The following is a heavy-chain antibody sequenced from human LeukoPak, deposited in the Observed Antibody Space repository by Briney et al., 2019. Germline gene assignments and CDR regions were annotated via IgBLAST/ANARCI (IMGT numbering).Heavy chain of an antibody. J-gene: IGHJ4*02. CDR1: GFTFSNAW. D-gene: IGHD5-12*01. CDR3: TTLHDSGYDYLGSFDY. Sequence: GGSLRLSCAASGFTFSNAWMSWVRQAPGKGLEWVGRIKSKNDGGTTDYAAPVKGRFTISRDDSKNTLYLQMNSLKTEDTAVYYCTTLHDSGYDYLGSFDYWGQGTLVTVSS. CDR2: IKSKNDGGTT. V-gene: IGHV3-15*01.